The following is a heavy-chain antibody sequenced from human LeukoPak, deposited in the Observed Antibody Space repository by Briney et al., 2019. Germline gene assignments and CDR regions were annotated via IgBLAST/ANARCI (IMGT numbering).Heavy chain of an antibody. Sequence: GGSLRLSCAASGFTFSSYGMHWVRQAPGKGLEWVAVISYDGSNKYYADSVKGRFTISRDNAKNSLYLQMDSLRAEDTAVYYCARTPPKYSSGFNPYYFDYWGQGTLVTVSS. V-gene: IGHV3-30*03. CDR3: ARTPPKYSSGFNPYYFDY. D-gene: IGHD6-19*01. CDR1: GFTFSSYG. CDR2: ISYDGSNK. J-gene: IGHJ4*02.